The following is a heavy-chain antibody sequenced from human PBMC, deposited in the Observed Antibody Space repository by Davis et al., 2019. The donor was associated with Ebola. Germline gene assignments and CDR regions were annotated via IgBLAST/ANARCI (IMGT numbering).Heavy chain of an antibody. CDR3: ATDAWAGFDP. Sequence: GGSLRLSCAASGFSFRIYCMSWVRQAPGQGLEWVATVNQDGSQTYYVASVKGRFTMSRDDAKNSLYLQMNNLRVDDTAVYYCATDAWAGFDPWGQGTLVTVSS. CDR2: VNQDGSQT. J-gene: IGHJ5*02. V-gene: IGHV3-7*03. D-gene: IGHD1-26*01. CDR1: GFSFRIYC.